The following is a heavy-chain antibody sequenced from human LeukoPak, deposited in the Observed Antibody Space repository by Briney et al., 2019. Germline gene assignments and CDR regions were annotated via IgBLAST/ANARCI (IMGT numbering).Heavy chain of an antibody. D-gene: IGHD3-3*01. V-gene: IGHV1-8*01. Sequence: EAAVPVSCQASRYTVTRYDINGVGQATGQGREWMGWMNPNSGNTQYAQKFRGRVTMTRNTSISTAYMELSSLRSEDTAVYYCARGITIFGVVTHYYYYGMDVWGQGATVTV. CDR3: ARGITIFGVVTHYYYYGMDV. CDR1: RYTVTRYD. CDR2: MNPNSGNT. J-gene: IGHJ6*02.